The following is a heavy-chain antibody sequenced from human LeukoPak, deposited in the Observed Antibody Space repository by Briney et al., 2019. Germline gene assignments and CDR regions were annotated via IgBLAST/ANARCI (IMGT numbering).Heavy chain of an antibody. D-gene: IGHD6-19*01. CDR1: GFTFSSYG. CDR2: IRYDGSNK. J-gene: IGHJ4*02. V-gene: IGHV3-30*02. Sequence: GGSLRLSCAASGFTFSSYGMHWVRQAPGKGLEWVAFIRYDGSNKYYADSVKGRFTISRDNSKNTLYLQTNSLRAEDTAVYYCAKAGTPVPGYSSGWYRDYFDYWGQGTLVTVSS. CDR3: AKAGTPVPGYSSGWYRDYFDY.